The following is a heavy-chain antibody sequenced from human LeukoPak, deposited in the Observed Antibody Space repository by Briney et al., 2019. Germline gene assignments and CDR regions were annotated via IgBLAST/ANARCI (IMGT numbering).Heavy chain of an antibody. J-gene: IGHJ5*02. V-gene: IGHV3-7*04. Sequence: GGSLRLSCAASGFRFRSYWMSWVRQAPGKGLEWVTNIKQDGSQKYYVDSVKGRFTISRDNAKNSLYLQMNRLRAEDAAVYYCARDCGNGLFDPWGQGTLVTVSS. CDR1: GFRFRSYW. CDR3: ARDCGNGLFDP. CDR2: IKQDGSQK. D-gene: IGHD6-19*01.